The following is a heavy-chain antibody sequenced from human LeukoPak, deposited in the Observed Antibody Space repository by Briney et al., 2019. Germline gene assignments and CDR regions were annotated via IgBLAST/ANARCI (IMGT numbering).Heavy chain of an antibody. CDR2: IIPIFGTA. D-gene: IGHD4-17*01. CDR1: GGTFSSYA. V-gene: IGHV1-69*05. CDR3: ARDDPFTVFDP. J-gene: IGHJ5*02. Sequence: EASVKVFCKASGGTFSSYAISWVRQAPGQGLEWMGRIIPIFGTANYAQKFQGRVTITTDESTSTAYMELSSLRSEDTAVYYCARDDPFTVFDPWGQGTLVTASS.